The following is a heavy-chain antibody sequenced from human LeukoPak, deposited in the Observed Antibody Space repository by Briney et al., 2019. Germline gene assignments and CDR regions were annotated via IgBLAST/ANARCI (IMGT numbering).Heavy chain of an antibody. J-gene: IGHJ6*03. D-gene: IGHD1-26*01. CDR1: GFTFSSYT. Sequence: GGSLRLSCAASGFTFSSYTMNWVRQAPGKGLEWVLGISGSGGNTYSADSVKGRFSVSRDNSKNTLYLEMNSLRAEDTAVYYCAKDTLETTKYYCYTMVVWGERTTVTVS. V-gene: IGHV3-23*01. CDR2: ISGSGGNT. CDR3: AKDTLETTKYYCYTMVV.